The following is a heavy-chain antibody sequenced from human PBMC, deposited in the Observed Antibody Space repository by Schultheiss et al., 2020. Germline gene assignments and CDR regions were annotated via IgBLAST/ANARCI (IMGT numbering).Heavy chain of an antibody. CDR1: GYTFTRYA. V-gene: IGHV1-18*01. CDR2: ISAYNDNT. Sequence: ASVKVSCKASGYTFTRYANNWMRQAPGQGLEWMGWISAYNDNTNYAQKLQGRVTMTTDTSTSTAYMELRSLRSDDTAVYYCARDDPGGVDVWGQGTTVTVSS. J-gene: IGHJ6*02. D-gene: IGHD1-14*01. CDR3: ARDDPGGVDV.